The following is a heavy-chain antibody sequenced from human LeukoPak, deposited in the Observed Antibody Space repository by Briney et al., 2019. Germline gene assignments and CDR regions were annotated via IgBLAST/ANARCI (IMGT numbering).Heavy chain of an antibody. Sequence: GASVKVSCKASGGTFSSYAISWVRQATGQGLEWMGWMNPNSGNTGYAQKFQGRVTITRNTSISTAYMELSSLRSEDTAVYYCARAPPAAMNWFDPWGQGTLVTVSS. CDR1: GGTFSSYA. V-gene: IGHV1-8*03. CDR2: MNPNSGNT. D-gene: IGHD2-2*01. CDR3: ARAPPAAMNWFDP. J-gene: IGHJ5*02.